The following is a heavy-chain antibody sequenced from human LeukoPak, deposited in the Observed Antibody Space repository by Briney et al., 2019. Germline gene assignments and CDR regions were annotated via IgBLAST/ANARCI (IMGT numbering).Heavy chain of an antibody. Sequence: GGSLRLSCAVSGFIFSSYSMNWVRQAPGKGLEWVSSISSSNSYIYYSNSVKGRFTISRENAKNSIYLQMNSLRAEDAAVYFCAKAPVTSCRGAYCYPFDSWGQGTLVTVSS. CDR3: AKAPVTSCRGAYCYPFDS. V-gene: IGHV3-21*04. J-gene: IGHJ4*02. CDR1: GFIFSSYS. D-gene: IGHD2-21*01. CDR2: ISSSNSYI.